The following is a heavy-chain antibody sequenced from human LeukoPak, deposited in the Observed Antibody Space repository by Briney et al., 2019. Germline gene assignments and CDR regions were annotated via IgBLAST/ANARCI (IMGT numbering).Heavy chain of an antibody. CDR3: VRHLSAGRPAFDI. J-gene: IGHJ3*02. CDR1: GGSISSYY. V-gene: IGHV4-4*09. Sequence: SETLSLTCTVSGGSISSYYWSWIRQPPGKGLEWIGYIYTSGSTSYNPSLKSRVTISVDTSKNQFSLKLSSVTAADTAVYYCVRHLSAGRPAFDIWGQGTMVTVSS. CDR2: IYTSGST. D-gene: IGHD2-15*01.